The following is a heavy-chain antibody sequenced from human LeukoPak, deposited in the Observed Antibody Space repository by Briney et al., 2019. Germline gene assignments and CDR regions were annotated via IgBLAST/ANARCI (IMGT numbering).Heavy chain of an antibody. J-gene: IGHJ5*02. CDR3: ARVFSQTSPYNWFDP. V-gene: IGHV4-39*01. D-gene: IGHD3-10*01. CDR2: IYYSGST. Sequence: SETLSLTCTVSGDSISSSSSYWGWIRQPPGEGLEWIGSIYYSGSTYYNTSLKSRVTISVDTSKNQFSLKLSSVTAADTAVYYCARVFSQTSPYNWFDPWGQGTLVTVSS. CDR1: GDSISSSSSY.